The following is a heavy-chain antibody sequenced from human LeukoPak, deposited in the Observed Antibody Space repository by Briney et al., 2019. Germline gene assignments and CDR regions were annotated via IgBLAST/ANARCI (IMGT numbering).Heavy chain of an antibody. J-gene: IGHJ4*02. CDR2: IKQDGSEK. Sequence: GGSLRLSCAASGFTFSSYWMSWVRQAPGKGLEWAANIKQDGSEKYYVDSVKGRFTISRDNAKNSLYLQMNSLRAEDTAVYYCARDSDEVISNYWGQGTLVTVSS. D-gene: IGHD3-10*01. CDR1: GFTFSSYW. CDR3: ARDSDEVISNY. V-gene: IGHV3-7*01.